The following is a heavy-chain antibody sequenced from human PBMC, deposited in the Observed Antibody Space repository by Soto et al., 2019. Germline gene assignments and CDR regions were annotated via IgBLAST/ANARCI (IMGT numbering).Heavy chain of an antibody. J-gene: IGHJ6*03. V-gene: IGHV4-59*08. CDR2: IYYSGST. D-gene: IGHD3-3*01. Sequence: SETLSLTCTVSGGSISSYYWSWIRQPPGKGLEWIGYIYYSGSTNYNPSLKSRVTISVDTSKNQFSLKLSSVTAADTAVYYCARHSEPHYDFWSGYSQGYYMDVWGKGTTVTVSS. CDR1: GGSISSYY. CDR3: ARHSEPHYDFWSGYSQGYYMDV.